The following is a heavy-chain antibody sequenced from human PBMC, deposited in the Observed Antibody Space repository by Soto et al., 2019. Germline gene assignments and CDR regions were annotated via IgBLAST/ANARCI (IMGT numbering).Heavy chain of an antibody. CDR1: GFTFSSYG. J-gene: IGHJ4*02. D-gene: IGHD3-3*01. V-gene: IGHV3-30*18. CDR2: ISYDGSNK. CDR3: AKSYYDFWSGYSTFDY. Sequence: GSLRLSCAASGFTFSSYGMHWVRQAPGKGLEWVAVISYDGSNKYYADSVKGRFTISRDNSKNTLYLQMNSLRAEDTAVYYCAKSYYDFWSGYSTFDYWGQGTLVTAPQ.